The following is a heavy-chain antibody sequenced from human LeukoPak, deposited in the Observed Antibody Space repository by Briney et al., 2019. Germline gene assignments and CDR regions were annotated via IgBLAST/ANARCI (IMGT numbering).Heavy chain of an antibody. D-gene: IGHD4/OR15-4a*01. CDR1: GGTFSSTV. CDR3: ARDVFSRDPHYGGPVHD. Sequence: ASVKVSCKASGGTFSSTVISWLRQAPGQGLEWMGESIPIFGRTNYAQKFQGRVTITTDESTGTAYMELSSLRSEDTAVYYCARDVFSRDPHYGGPVHDWGQGTLVTVSS. V-gene: IGHV1-69*05. CDR2: SIPIFGRT. J-gene: IGHJ4*02.